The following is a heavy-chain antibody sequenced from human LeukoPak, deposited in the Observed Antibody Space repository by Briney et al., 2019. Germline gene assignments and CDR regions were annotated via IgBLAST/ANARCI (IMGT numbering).Heavy chain of an antibody. CDR1: GYTLSDLT. CDR2: FDPGNGEI. CDR3: AAGGLYDLLPY. Sequence: ASVKVSCKVSGYTLSDLTMHWVRQAPGKGLEWMGGFDPGNGEIIYAQKFQGRVTMTEDASTDTAFMELSSLKSEDTAVYYCAAGGLYDLLPYWGQGTLVTVSS. V-gene: IGHV1-24*01. D-gene: IGHD3-3*01. J-gene: IGHJ4*02.